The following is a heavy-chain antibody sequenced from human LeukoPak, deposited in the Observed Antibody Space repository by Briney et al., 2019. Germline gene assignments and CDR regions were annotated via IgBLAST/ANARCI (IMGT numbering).Heavy chain of an antibody. J-gene: IGHJ4*02. CDR1: GYTFTNYG. CDR2: INPNSGGT. V-gene: IGHV1-2*02. Sequence: GASVKVSCKASGYTFTNYGISWVRQAPGQGLEWMGWINPNSGGTNYAQKFQGRVTMTRDTSISTAYMELSRLRSDDTAVYYCARGTRSVAGLYWGQGTLVTVSS. CDR3: ARGTRSVAGLY. D-gene: IGHD6-19*01.